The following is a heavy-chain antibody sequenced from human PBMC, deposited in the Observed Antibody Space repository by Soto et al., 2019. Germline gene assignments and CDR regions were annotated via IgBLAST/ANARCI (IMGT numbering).Heavy chain of an antibody. CDR1: GFTFSSYA. V-gene: IGHV3-23*01. J-gene: IGHJ5*02. D-gene: IGHD2-2*01. CDR2: ISGSAGST. Sequence: EVQLLESGGGLVQPGGSLRLSCAASGFTFSSYAMSWVRQAPGKGLEWVSAISGSAGSTYYADSVKGRFTISRDNSKNTLYEQMNSLRAEDTAVYYCWAVVPAAEILNWFGPWGEGTLVTVSS. CDR3: WAVVPAAEILNWFGP.